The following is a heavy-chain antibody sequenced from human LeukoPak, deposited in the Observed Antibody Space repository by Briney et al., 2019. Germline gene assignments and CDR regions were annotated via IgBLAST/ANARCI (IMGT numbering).Heavy chain of an antibody. D-gene: IGHD3-16*01. J-gene: IGHJ5*02. Sequence: ASVKVSCKASGYTLTSYAIHWVRQAPGQMLEWMGWLNGGSGATKYSQKFQGRDTITRDTSATTAYMELSSMRSEDTAVYYCAIERWGSFNWFDPWGRGTLVTVSS. CDR1: GYTLTSYA. CDR3: AIERWGSFNWFDP. CDR2: LNGGSGAT. V-gene: IGHV1-3*01.